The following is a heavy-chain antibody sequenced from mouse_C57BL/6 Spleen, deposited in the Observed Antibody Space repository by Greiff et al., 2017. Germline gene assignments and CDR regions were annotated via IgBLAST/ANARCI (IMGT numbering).Heavy chain of an antibody. CDR1: GYTFTSYW. D-gene: IGHD2-4*01. J-gene: IGHJ3*01. CDR2: IDPSDSYT. CDR3: ASRNYDGGDFAY. Sequence: QVQLQQPGAELVRPGTSVKLSCKASGYTFTSYWMHWVKQRPGQGLEWIGVIDPSDSYTNYNQKFKGKATLTVDTSSSTAYMQLSSLTSEDSAVYYCASRNYDGGDFAYGGQGTLVTVSA. V-gene: IGHV1-59*01.